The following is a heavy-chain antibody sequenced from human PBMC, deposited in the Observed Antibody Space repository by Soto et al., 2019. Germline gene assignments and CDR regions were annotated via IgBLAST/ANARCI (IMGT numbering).Heavy chain of an antibody. Sequence: WQSRKISCNGSGYSFTSYWISWVRQMPGKGLEWMWRIDPSDSYTNYSPSFHGHVPISADKSIRPAYLQWSRLKASDPAMYYCARRSKAVDYWGQGTLVTVSS. CDR3: ARRSKAVDY. CDR1: GYSFTSYW. CDR2: IDPSDSYT. V-gene: IGHV5-10-1*01. D-gene: IGHD3-10*01. J-gene: IGHJ4*02.